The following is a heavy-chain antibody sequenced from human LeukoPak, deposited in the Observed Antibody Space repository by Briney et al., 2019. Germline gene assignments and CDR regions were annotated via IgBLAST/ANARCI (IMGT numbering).Heavy chain of an antibody. J-gene: IGHJ4*02. CDR2: IYYSGST. Sequence: SETLSLTCSVSGGSISSFYWSWIRQPPGKGLEWIGYIYYSGSTYYNPSLKSRVTISVDTSENQFSLKLSSVTAADTAVYYCARAIKYYDFWSGYSGFDYWGQGTLVTVSS. D-gene: IGHD3-3*01. V-gene: IGHV4-59*08. CDR1: GGSISSFY. CDR3: ARAIKYYDFWSGYSGFDY.